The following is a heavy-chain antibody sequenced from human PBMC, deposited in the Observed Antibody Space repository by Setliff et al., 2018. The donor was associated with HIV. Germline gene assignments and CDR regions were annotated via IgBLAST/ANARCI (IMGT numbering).Heavy chain of an antibody. CDR2: IYPDDSHT. J-gene: IGHJ4*02. CDR3: TTDLPTTVTVADY. D-gene: IGHD4-17*01. CDR1: ANSFATYW. Sequence: ESLKISCQGSANSFATYWIGWVRQMPVKGLEWMGVIYPDDSHTRYSPSFQGQVTISRDDSKNTLYLQMNSLKTEDTAAYYCTTDLPTTVTVADYWGQGTLVTVSS. V-gene: IGHV5-51*01.